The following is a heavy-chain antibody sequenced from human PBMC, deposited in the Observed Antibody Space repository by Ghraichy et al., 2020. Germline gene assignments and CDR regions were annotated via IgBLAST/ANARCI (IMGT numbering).Heavy chain of an antibody. D-gene: IGHD5-24*01. CDR3: ARGGMDKINE. J-gene: IGHJ4*02. V-gene: IGHV1-46*03. CDR1: GYTFTSYY. Sequence: ASVKVSCKASGYTFTSYYMHWVRQAPGQGLEWMGIINPCGGSTSYAQKFQGSVTMTRDTSTVPVYMELRSRRLEDTAVYYCARGGMDKINEWGRGTLFTVSS. CDR2: INPCGGST.